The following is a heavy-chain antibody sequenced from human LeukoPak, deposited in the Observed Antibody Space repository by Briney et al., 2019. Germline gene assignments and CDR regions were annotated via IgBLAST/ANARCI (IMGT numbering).Heavy chain of an antibody. D-gene: IGHD6-19*01. CDR2: ISPIFGTA. Sequence: SVKVSCKASGGTFSSYAISWVRQAPGQGLEWMGGISPIFGTANYAQKFQGRVTITADESTSTAYMELSSLRSEDTAVYYCASYQQWLVEGTFDYWGQGTLVTVSS. CDR1: GGTFSSYA. V-gene: IGHV1-69*01. CDR3: ASYQQWLVEGTFDY. J-gene: IGHJ4*02.